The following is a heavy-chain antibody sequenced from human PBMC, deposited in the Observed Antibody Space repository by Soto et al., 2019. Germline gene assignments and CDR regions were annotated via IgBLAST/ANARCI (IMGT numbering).Heavy chain of an antibody. D-gene: IGHD3-16*01. J-gene: IGHJ4*02. CDR1: GYAFPSYG. V-gene: IGHV1-18*01. Sequence: QVQLLQSGAEVMKPGASVKVSCKASGYAFPSYGISRVRRAPGQGLEWMGWIRTYNGNRIYAQSLRDRVTMTTHRSTSTVYMELGNVRSDDTAVYFCARDVGEFLDRVFVDYWGQGTLIFVSS. CDR2: IRTYNGNR. CDR3: ARDVGEFLDRVFVDY.